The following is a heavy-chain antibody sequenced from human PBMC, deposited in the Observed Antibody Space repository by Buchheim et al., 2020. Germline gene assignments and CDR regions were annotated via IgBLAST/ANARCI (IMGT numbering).Heavy chain of an antibody. CDR1: GLTFGHYS. D-gene: IGHD3-9*01. CDR2: ISTTGGST. V-gene: IGHV3-48*02. J-gene: IGHJ4*02. CDR3: AREADYDILTGFYNYFDC. Sequence: EVQLVESGGGLVQPGGSLRLSCAASGLTFGHYSMNWVRQAPGKGLEWISYISTTGGSTYYADSVKGRFTISRDSAKKSLDLQMNSLTDKDTGIYYCAREADYDILTGFYNYFDCWGQGTL.